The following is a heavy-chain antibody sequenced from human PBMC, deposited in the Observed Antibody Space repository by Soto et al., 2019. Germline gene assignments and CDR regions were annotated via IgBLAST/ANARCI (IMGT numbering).Heavy chain of an antibody. CDR2: ISGYNANT. CDR1: GYTFNSFG. D-gene: IGHD3-3*01. V-gene: IGHV1-18*01. J-gene: IGHJ4*02. CDR3: ARSFWSGRLPSHFDF. Sequence: QVQLVQSGPEVKKPGASVKVSCKGSGYTFNSFGISWVRQAPGQGLEWMGWISGYNANTKYAQKFQGRVTMTTDTSTSTAYMELRSLRSDDTAVYYCARSFWSGRLPSHFDFWGQGTLVTVSS.